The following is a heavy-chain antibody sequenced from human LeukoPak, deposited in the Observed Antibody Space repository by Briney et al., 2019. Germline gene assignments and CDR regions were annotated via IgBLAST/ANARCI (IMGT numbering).Heavy chain of an antibody. D-gene: IGHD3-22*01. CDR1: GGSSSGYY. Sequence: SETLSLTCAVYGGSSSGYYWSWIRQPPGKGLEWIGNIYYSGSTNYNPSLKSRVTISVDTSKNQFSLKLSSVTAADTAVYYCTRGSIAYYYMDVWGKGTTVTISS. CDR3: TRGSIAYYYMDV. CDR2: IYYSGST. J-gene: IGHJ6*03. V-gene: IGHV4-59*01.